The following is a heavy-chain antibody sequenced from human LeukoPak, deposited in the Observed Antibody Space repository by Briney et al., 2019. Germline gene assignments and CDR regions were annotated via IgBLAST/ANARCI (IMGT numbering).Heavy chain of an antibody. CDR2: INHSGST. CDR1: GGSFSGYY. Sequence: SETLSLTCAVYGGSFSGYYWSWIRQPPGKGLEWIGEINHSGSTNYNPSLKSRVTISVDTSKNQFSLKLSSVTAADTAVYYCERADDFWSGYYRNYYYYYMDVWGKGTTVTVSS. D-gene: IGHD3-3*01. J-gene: IGHJ6*03. CDR3: ERADDFWSGYYRNYYYYYMDV. V-gene: IGHV4-34*01.